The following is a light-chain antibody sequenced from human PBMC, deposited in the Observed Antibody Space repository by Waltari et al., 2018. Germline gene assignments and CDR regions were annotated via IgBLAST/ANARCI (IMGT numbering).Light chain of an antibody. CDR1: SSTFGAGYD. V-gene: IGLV1-40*01. Sequence: QSVLTQPPSMSGAPGQKVHIPCTGRSSTFGAGYDLHWYQQFPGTAPKLPIFGNTNRPSGVPGRFSGSKSGTSASLAIAGLQSEDEAVYYCQSFDSSLSASVFGGGTKLTVL. J-gene: IGLJ3*02. CDR3: QSFDSSLSASV. CDR2: GNT.